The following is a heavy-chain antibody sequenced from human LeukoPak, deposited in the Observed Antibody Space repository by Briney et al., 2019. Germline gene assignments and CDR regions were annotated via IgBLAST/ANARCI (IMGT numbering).Heavy chain of an antibody. CDR1: GGFFSSYY. CDR3: ESAVACGYDD. CDR2: IYTSGST. V-gene: IGHV4-4*07. Sequence: SETLSLTCTVSGGFFSSYYWIWIRQPAGKGLEWIGRIYTSGSTNYNPSLKSRVTMSVDTSKNQFSLKLSSVTAADTAVYYCESAVACGYDDWVQGTLVTVSS. J-gene: IGHJ4*02. D-gene: IGHD6-19*01.